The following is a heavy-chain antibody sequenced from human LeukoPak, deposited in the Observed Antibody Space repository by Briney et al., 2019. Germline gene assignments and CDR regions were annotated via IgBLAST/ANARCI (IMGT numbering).Heavy chain of an antibody. CDR2: IYYSGRT. CDR1: GGSISSYY. Sequence: SETLSLTCTVSGGSISSYYWSWIRQPPGKGLEWIGYIYYSGRTNYNPSLKSRVTISVETSKNQFSLKLSSVTAADTAVYYCARLDDFWSPFDPWGQGTLVTVSS. D-gene: IGHD3-3*01. J-gene: IGHJ5*02. CDR3: ARLDDFWSPFDP. V-gene: IGHV4-59*08.